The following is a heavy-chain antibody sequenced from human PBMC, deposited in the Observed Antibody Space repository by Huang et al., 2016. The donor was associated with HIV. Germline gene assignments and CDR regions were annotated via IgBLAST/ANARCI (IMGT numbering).Heavy chain of an antibody. CDR2: MNPNRGNT. D-gene: IGHD6-6*01. CDR3: VRGWYIAALPYFDY. V-gene: IGHV1-8*01. Sequence: QVHLVQSGAEVRVPGASVKVSCEASGYSFASYDINWVRQATGQGLEWMGWMNPNRGNTGYAQKFQVRVTMTRNTSISTAYMELSSLRSEDTAKYFCVRGWYIAALPYFDYWGQGTLVTVSS. CDR1: GYSFASYD. J-gene: IGHJ4*02.